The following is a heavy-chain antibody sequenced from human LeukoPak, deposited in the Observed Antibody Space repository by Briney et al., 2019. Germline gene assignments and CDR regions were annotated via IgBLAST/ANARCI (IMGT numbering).Heavy chain of an antibody. CDR3: ARDYRGGSGADHIYYYYYYMDV. V-gene: IGHV4-4*07. CDR1: GYFSSDYY. CDR2: IYTSGST. Sequence: PSETLSLTCTVSGYFSSDYYWGWIRQPPGKGLEWIGRIYTSGSTNYNPSLKSRVTMSVDTSKNQFSLKLSSVTAADTAVYYCARDYRGGSGADHIYYYYYYMDVWGKGTTVTISS. D-gene: IGHD2-15*01. J-gene: IGHJ6*03.